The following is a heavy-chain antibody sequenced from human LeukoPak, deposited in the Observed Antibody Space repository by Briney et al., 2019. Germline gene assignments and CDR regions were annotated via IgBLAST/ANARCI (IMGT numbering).Heavy chain of an antibody. D-gene: IGHD5-18*01. Sequence: LRLSCAASGFTFSSYAMSWVRQPPGKGLEWIGYIYYSGSTYYNPSLKSRVTISVDTSKNQFSLKLSSVTAADTAVYYCASPGRGYSYGDMAFDIWGQGTMVTVSS. CDR2: IYYSGST. CDR3: ASPGRGYSYGDMAFDI. CDR1: GFTFSSYA. V-gene: IGHV4-30-4*08. J-gene: IGHJ3*02.